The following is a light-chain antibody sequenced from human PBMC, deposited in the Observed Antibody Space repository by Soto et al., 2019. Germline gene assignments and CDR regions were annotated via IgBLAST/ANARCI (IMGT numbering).Light chain of an antibody. CDR3: QQRGKWPST. Sequence: EAVLTQSPDTLSLSPGETATLSCRASQSVARYVAWYQQKVGQAPRLLIYDAYTRATGVGTSFTGSGSATDFSLTITSLEPEDVAVYYCQQRGKWPSTFGPGTKGEMK. V-gene: IGKV3-11*01. CDR2: DAY. J-gene: IGKJ2*02. CDR1: QSVARY.